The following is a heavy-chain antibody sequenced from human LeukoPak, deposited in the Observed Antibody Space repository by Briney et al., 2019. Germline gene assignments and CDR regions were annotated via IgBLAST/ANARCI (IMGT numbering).Heavy chain of an antibody. Sequence: GGSLRLSCAASGFTFSSYGMHWVRQAPGKGLEWVAVIWYDGSNKYYADSVKGRFTISRDNSKNTLYLQTNSLRAEDTAVYYCARDPHSSGYWYYYYGMDVWGQGTTVTVSS. CDR1: GFTFSSYG. V-gene: IGHV3-33*01. D-gene: IGHD3-22*01. CDR3: ARDPHSSGYWYYYYGMDV. J-gene: IGHJ6*02. CDR2: IWYDGSNK.